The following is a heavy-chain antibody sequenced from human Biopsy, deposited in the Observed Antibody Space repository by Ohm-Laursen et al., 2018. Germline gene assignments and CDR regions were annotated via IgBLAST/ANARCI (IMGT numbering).Heavy chain of an antibody. CDR2: FAPENGKT. D-gene: IGHD1-1*01. CDR1: GYTLTALS. CDR3: AADINVWNVNY. V-gene: IGHV1-24*01. J-gene: IGHJ6*02. Sequence: GASVKVSCKVSGYTLTALSMHWVRQAPGRGLEWMGGFAPENGKTIYAQKFQGRITMTEDTSTDTAYMELSSLRSEDTAVYYCAADINVWNVNYWSQGTTVTVSS.